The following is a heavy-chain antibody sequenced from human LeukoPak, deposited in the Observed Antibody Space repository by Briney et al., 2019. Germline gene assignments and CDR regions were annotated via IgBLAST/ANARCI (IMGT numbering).Heavy chain of an antibody. D-gene: IGHD3-22*01. CDR2: IYYSGST. J-gene: IGHJ4*02. V-gene: IGHV4-59*08. CDR1: GGSISSYY. CDR3: ARLQYFTMTH. Sequence: SETLSLTCTVSGGSISSYYWSWIRQPPGKGLEWIGYIYYSGSTNYNPSLKSRVTISVDTSKNQFSLKLSSVTAADTAVYYCARLQYFTMTHWGQGTLVTVSS.